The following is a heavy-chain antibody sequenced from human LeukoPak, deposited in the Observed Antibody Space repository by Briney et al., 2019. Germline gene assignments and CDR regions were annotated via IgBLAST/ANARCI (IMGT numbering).Heavy chain of an antibody. CDR2: ISSSVNTI. CDR3: ARTVARICY. V-gene: IGHV3-48*03. CDR1: GLTSRSYE. D-gene: IGHD4-23*01. J-gene: IGHJ4*02. Sequence: GGPRRFSCAAPGLTSRSYEMNWFRKPPGKGLKWVSHISSSVNTIYYTDSVKGRFTISRDNSKNLLYLQMNSLKAEDTAIYYCARTVARICYWGQGTLVAVSS.